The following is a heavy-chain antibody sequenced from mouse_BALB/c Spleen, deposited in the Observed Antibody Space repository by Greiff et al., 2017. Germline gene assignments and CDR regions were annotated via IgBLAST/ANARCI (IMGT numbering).Heavy chain of an antibody. J-gene: IGHJ4*01. CDR2: ISSGGST. V-gene: IGHV5-6-5*01. CDR1: GFTFSSYA. CDR3: AREGAYYYAMDY. D-gene: IGHD6-1*01. Sequence: DVQLVESGGGLVKPGGSLKLSCAASGFTFSSYAMSWVRQTPEQRLEWVASISSGGSTYYPDSVKGRFTISRDNARNILYLQMSSLRSEDTAMYYCAREGAYYYAMDYWGQGTSVTVSS.